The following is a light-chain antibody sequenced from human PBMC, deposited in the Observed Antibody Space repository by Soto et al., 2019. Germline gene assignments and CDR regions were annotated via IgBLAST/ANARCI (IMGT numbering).Light chain of an antibody. CDR3: QQYIDWPPGT. J-gene: IGKJ1*01. Sequence: EIVVTQSPATLSVSPGERVTLSCRASQSVSSSLAWYQQRPGQAPRLLIYDTSPRAAGISARFSGSGSGTEFTLTISSLQSEGFAVYYCQQYIDWPPGTFGQGTAVEIK. CDR1: QSVSSS. CDR2: DTS. V-gene: IGKV3-15*01.